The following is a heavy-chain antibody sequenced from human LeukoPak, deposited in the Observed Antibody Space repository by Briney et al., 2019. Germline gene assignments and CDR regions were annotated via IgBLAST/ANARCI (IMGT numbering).Heavy chain of an antibody. J-gene: IGHJ4*02. V-gene: IGHV3-48*01. CDR3: AGGHTSGYYPIDY. CDR1: GFTFSSYS. CDR2: ISSSGSTI. D-gene: IGHD3-22*01. Sequence: PGGSLRLSCAASGFTFSSYSMNWVRQAPGKGLEWVSYISSSGSTIYYAESVKGRFTISRDNAKNSLYLQMNSLRAEDTAVYYCAGGHTSGYYPIDYWGQGTLVTVSS.